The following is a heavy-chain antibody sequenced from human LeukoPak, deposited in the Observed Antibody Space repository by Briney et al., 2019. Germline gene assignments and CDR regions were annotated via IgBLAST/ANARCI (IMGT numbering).Heavy chain of an antibody. CDR2: IYYSGST. D-gene: IGHD6-19*01. Sequence: QASETLSLTCTVSGGSISSYYWSWIRQPPGKGLEWIGYIYYSGSTSYNPSLKSRVTISVDTSKNQFSLRLSSVTAADTAVYYCARPYSSGWYGVFHIWGQGTMVTVSS. CDR1: GGSISSYY. J-gene: IGHJ3*02. V-gene: IGHV4-59*08. CDR3: ARPYSSGWYGVFHI.